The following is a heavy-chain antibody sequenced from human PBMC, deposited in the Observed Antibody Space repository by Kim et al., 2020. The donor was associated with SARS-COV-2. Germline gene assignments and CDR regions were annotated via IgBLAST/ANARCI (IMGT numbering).Heavy chain of an antibody. V-gene: IGHV5-10-1*01. CDR3: ARRGDILTGYYTVYYYGMDV. Sequence: GESLKISCKGSGYSFTSYWISWVRQMPGKGLEWMGRIDPSDSYTNYSPSFQVHVTISADKSISTAYLQWSSLKASDTAMYYCARRGDILTGYYTVYYYGMDVWGQGTTVTVSS. D-gene: IGHD3-9*01. CDR1: GYSFTSYW. J-gene: IGHJ6*02. CDR2: IDPSDSYT.